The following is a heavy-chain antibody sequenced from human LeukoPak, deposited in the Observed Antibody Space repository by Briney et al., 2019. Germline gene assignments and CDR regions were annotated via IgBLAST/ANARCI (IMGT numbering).Heavy chain of an antibody. V-gene: IGHV4-59*08. D-gene: IGHD1-14*01. Sequence: SETLSLTCTVSGGSISNKYWSWIRQPPGKGLEWIGYIYYSGSTNYNPSLKSRVTILVDTSKNQFSLKLSSVTAADTAVYYCARRYGRNWFDPWGQGTLVTVSS. J-gene: IGHJ5*02. CDR2: IYYSGST. CDR1: GGSISNKY. CDR3: ARRYGRNWFDP.